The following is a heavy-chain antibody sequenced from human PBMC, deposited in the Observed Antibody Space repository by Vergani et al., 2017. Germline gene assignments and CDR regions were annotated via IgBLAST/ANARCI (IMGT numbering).Heavy chain of an antibody. Sequence: QVQLVQSGAEVKKPGASVKVSCKASGYTFTSYYMHWVRQAPGQGLEWMGIINPSGGSTSYAQKFQGRVTMTRDTSKSTVYMELSSLGSEDTSVYYCAIDRSGKNWFDPWGQGTLVTVSS. J-gene: IGHJ5*02. D-gene: IGHD1-26*01. CDR2: INPSGGST. CDR3: AIDRSGKNWFDP. CDR1: GYTFTSYY. V-gene: IGHV1-46*01.